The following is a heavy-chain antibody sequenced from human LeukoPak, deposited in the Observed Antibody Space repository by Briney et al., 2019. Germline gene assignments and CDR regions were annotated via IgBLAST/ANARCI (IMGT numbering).Heavy chain of an antibody. CDR2: ITSDGRST. J-gene: IGHJ4*02. CDR1: GYTFSSYW. V-gene: IGHV3-74*01. D-gene: IGHD4-17*01. CDR3: ARSYDYGDSCFDY. Sequence: GGSLRLSCAASGYTFSSYWMHWVRHAPGKGLVWVSRITSDGRSTSHADSVKGRFTTSRDNAKNSLYLQMNSLRAEDTAVYYCARSYDYGDSCFDYWGQGTLVTVSS.